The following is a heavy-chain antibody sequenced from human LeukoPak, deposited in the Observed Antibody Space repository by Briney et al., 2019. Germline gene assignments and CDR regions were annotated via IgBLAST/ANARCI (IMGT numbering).Heavy chain of an antibody. CDR2: IYHSGST. D-gene: IGHD2-2*01. CDR3: ARQSPSGYCSSTSCSHNWFDP. Sequence: SSETLSLTCAVSGYSISSGYYWGWIRQPPGKGLEWIGSIYHSGSTYYNPSLKSRLTISVDTSKNQFSLKLSSVTAADTAVYYCARQSPSGYCSSTSCSHNWFDPWGQGTLVTVSS. V-gene: IGHV4-38-2*01. CDR1: GYSISSGYY. J-gene: IGHJ5*02.